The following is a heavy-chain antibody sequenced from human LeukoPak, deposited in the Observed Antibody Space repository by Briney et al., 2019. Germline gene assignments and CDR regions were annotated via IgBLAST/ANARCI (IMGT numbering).Heavy chain of an antibody. V-gene: IGHV4-61*09. J-gene: IGHJ3*02. D-gene: IGHD5-18*01. Sequence: SETLSLTCTVSGGSISSGSYYWNWIRQPAGKGLEWIGHIYTSGSTDYNPSLKSRVTVSVDTSKNQFSLKLRYVTAPDTAVYYCARVVDTAILMLDAFNIWGQGTMVTVSS. CDR1: GGSISSGSYY. CDR3: ARVVDTAILMLDAFNI. CDR2: IYTSGST.